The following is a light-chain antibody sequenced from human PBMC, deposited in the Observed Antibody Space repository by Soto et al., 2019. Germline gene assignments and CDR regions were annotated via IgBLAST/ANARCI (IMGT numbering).Light chain of an antibody. J-gene: IGLJ3*02. CDR1: NIGSKN. Sequence: SYELTQPLSVSVALGQTARITCGGNNIGSKNVHWYQQKPGQAPVLVIYRDSNRPSGIPERFPGSNSGHTATLTISRAQAGDEADYYCQVWDSSTARVFGGGTKLTVL. V-gene: IGLV3-9*01. CDR2: RDS. CDR3: QVWDSSTARV.